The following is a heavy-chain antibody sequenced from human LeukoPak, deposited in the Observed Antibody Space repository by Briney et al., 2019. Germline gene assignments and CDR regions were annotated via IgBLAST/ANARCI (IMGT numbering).Heavy chain of an antibody. V-gene: IGHV5-51*01. CDR2: IYPGDSDT. Sequence: GESLKISCKGSGYSFTSYWIGWVRQMPGKGLEWVGIIYPGDSDTRYSPSFQGQVTISADKSISTAYLQWSSLKASDTAMYYCARLGWYCSSTSCRHFDYWGQGTLVTVSS. CDR1: GYSFTSYW. J-gene: IGHJ4*02. CDR3: ARLGWYCSSTSCRHFDY. D-gene: IGHD2-2*01.